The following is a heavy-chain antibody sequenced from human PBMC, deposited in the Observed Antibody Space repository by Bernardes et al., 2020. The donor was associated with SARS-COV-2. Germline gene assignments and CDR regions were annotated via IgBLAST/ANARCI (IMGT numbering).Heavy chain of an antibody. Sequence: GGSLRLSRAASGFTFSSYWMHWVRQRPGKGLVWVSRINSDGRTTTYADSVKGRFTISRDNGKNTLFLQMNSLRAEDTALYYCVRGPSDGHGRFEYWGQGALVIVSS. CDR2: INSDGRTT. CDR3: VRGPSDGHGRFEY. J-gene: IGHJ4*02. CDR1: GFTFSSYW. V-gene: IGHV3-74*01.